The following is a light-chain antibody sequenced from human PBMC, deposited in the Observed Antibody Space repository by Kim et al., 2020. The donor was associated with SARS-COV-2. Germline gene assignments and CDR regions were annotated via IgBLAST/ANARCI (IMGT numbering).Light chain of an antibody. CDR1: QSVSTK. CDR3: QQRNSWPPAVT. Sequence: PGERATLSCRASQSVSTKLAWYQQKPGQAPRLLVYDASNRATGVPDRFSGSGSGTDFTLTISSLEPEDFSIYYCQQRNSWPPAVTFGGGTKVDIK. J-gene: IGKJ4*01. CDR2: DAS. V-gene: IGKV3-11*01.